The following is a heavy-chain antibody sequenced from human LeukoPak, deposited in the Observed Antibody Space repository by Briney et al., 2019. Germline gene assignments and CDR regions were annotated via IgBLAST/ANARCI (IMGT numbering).Heavy chain of an antibody. V-gene: IGHV4-59*01. CDR1: GGSLSSYS. CDR3: ARQRGSTYYYMDV. CDR2: IYYSGST. D-gene: IGHD5-12*01. J-gene: IGHJ6*03. Sequence: PSETLSLTCTVSGGSLSSYSWSWIRQPPGKGLEWIGYIYYSGSTNYNPSLKSRVTISVDTSKNQFSLKLRSVTAADTAVYYCARQRGSTYYYMDVWGKGTTVTVSS.